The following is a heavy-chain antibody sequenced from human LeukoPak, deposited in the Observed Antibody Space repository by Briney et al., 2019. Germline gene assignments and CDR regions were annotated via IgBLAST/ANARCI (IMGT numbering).Heavy chain of an antibody. CDR1: GFTFSSYA. J-gene: IGHJ4*02. D-gene: IGHD2-2*02. CDR3: AKVPAAILAFDY. Sequence: GGSLRLSCAASGFTFSSYAMSWVRQAPGKGLEWVSAISGSGGSTYYADSVKGRFTIPRDNSKNTLYLQMNSLRAEDTAVYYCAKVPAAILAFDYWGQGTLVTVSS. CDR2: ISGSGGST. V-gene: IGHV3-23*01.